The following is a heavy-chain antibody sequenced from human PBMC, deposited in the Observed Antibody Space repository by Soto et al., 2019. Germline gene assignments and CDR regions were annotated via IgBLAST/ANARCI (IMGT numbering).Heavy chain of an antibody. CDR2: ISSSSSYI. D-gene: IGHD6-6*01. CDR1: GFSFSSNW. J-gene: IGHJ6*03. Sequence: PGGSLRLSCTASGFSFSSNWMSWVRQAPGKGLEWVSSISSSSSYIYYADSVKGRFTISRDNAKNSLYLQMNSLRAEDTAVYYCAREVAARTYYYYMDVWGKGTTVTVSS. CDR3: AREVAARTYYYYMDV. V-gene: IGHV3-21*01.